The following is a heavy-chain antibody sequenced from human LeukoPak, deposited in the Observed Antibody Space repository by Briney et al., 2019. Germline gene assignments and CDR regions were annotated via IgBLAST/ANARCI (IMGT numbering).Heavy chain of an antibody. CDR2: IYYSGST. J-gene: IGHJ5*02. D-gene: IGHD6-19*01. V-gene: IGHV4-30-4*08. CDR3: TRDTLDIAVAGKWFDP. Sequence: PSETLSLTCTVSGGSISSGSYYWSWIRQPPGKGLEWIGYIYYSGSTYYNPSLKSRVTISVDTSKNQFSLKLSSVTAADTAVYYCTRDTLDIAVAGKWFDPWGQGTLVTVSS. CDR1: GGSISSGSYY.